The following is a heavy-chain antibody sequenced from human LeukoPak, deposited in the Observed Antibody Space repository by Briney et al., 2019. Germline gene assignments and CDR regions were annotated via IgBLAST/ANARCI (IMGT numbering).Heavy chain of an antibody. CDR1: GGSFSGYY. D-gene: IGHD6-19*01. V-gene: IGHV4-34*01. J-gene: IGHJ4*02. CDR2: INHSGST. Sequence: SETLSLTCAVCGGSFSGYYWSWIRQPPGKGLEWIGEINHSGSTNYNPSLKSRVTISVDTSKNQFSLKLSSVTAADTAVYYCARGIAVAGTAGSDYWGQGTLVTVSS. CDR3: ARGIAVAGTAGSDY.